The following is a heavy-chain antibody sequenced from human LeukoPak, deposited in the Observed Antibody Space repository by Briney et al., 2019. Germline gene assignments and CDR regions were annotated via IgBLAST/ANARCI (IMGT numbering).Heavy chain of an antibody. CDR3: IRDFRSADL. CDR2: ISYDGSNK. J-gene: IGHJ5*02. CDR1: GFSFSNYS. Sequence: GGSLRLSCAASGFSFSNYSMHWVRQTPGKGLEWVAVISYDGSNKYYADSVKGRFTISRDNSKNTLYLEMNSLSVEDTATYYCIRDFRSADLWGQGTLVTVTS. V-gene: IGHV3-30*03.